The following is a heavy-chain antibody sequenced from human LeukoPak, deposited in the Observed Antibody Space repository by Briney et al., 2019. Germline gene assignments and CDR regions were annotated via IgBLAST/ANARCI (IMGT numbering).Heavy chain of an antibody. V-gene: IGHV1-8*01. Sequence: GASVKVSCKASGYSFTSYDINWVRQAPGQGLEWMGWMSPYGGDKKYAQKFRARVTMTRDTSESTAYMELAGLASEDTAIYYCARGGSFDLKGNLDSWGQGTLVIVSS. CDR3: ARGGSFDLKGNLDS. D-gene: IGHD3-9*01. J-gene: IGHJ4*02. CDR2: MSPYGGDK. CDR1: GYSFTSYD.